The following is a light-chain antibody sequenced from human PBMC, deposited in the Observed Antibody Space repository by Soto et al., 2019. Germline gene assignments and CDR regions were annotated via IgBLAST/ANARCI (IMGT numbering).Light chain of an antibody. J-gene: IGLJ3*02. CDR3: AAGDDIVYGWV. V-gene: IGLV1-44*01. CDR1: SSNIGSNT. CDR2: YSN. Sequence: QSVLTQPPSASGTPGQRVTISCSGSSSNIGSNTVNWYQQLPGTAPTLLIYYSNQRPSGVPDRFSGSKSGTSASPAISGLQCEYGAHYYCAAGDDIVYGWVFGGGTKVTVL.